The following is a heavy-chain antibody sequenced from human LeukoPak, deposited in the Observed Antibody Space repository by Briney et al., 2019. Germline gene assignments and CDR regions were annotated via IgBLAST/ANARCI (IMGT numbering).Heavy chain of an antibody. V-gene: IGHV4-4*02. CDR3: ARDRYYGSGSYRGMDV. Sequence: SETLSLTCAVSGGSIRSSNWWSWVRQPPGKGLEWIGEIYHSGSTNYNPSLKSRVTISVDKSKNQFSLKLSSVTAADTAVYYCARDRYYGSGSYRGMDVWGKGTTVTVSS. CDR2: IYHSGST. J-gene: IGHJ6*04. CDR1: GGSIRSSNW. D-gene: IGHD3-10*01.